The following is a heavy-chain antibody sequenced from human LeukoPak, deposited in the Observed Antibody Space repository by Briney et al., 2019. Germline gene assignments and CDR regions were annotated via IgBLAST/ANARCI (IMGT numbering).Heavy chain of an antibody. Sequence: SEALPLTCAVYGGSFSGYYWSWIRQPPGKGLEWIGEINHSGSTNYNPSLKSQVTISVDTPKNQFSLKLSSVTAADTAVYYCARGLGSGPRGYFDLWGRGTLVTVSS. CDR3: ARGLGSGPRGYFDL. CDR1: GGSFSGYY. CDR2: INHSGST. J-gene: IGHJ2*01. V-gene: IGHV4-34*01. D-gene: IGHD3-10*01.